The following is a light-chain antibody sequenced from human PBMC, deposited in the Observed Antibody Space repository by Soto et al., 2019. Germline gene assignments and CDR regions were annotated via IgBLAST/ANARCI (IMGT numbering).Light chain of an antibody. Sequence: HSALTQPPSASGSPGQSVTISCTGTSSDVGGYNFVSWYQQHPGKAPKLMIYEVSRRPSGVPYRCSGSKSGHTASLTVSGLHAEDEADYYGCADAVSNKVFGTGTKLTVL. CDR2: EVS. V-gene: IGLV2-8*01. CDR3: CADAVSNKV. J-gene: IGLJ1*01. CDR1: SSDVGGYNF.